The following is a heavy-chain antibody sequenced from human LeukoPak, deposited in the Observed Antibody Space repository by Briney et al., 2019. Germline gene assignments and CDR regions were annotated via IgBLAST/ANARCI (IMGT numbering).Heavy chain of an antibody. D-gene: IGHD3-10*01. CDR3: AREQRYYGSGSYYTPQGSLDY. V-gene: IGHV1-2*02. J-gene: IGHJ4*02. CDR1: GYTFTGYY. CDR2: INPNSGGT. Sequence: GASVKVSCKASGYTFTGYYMHWVRQAPGQGLEWMGWINPNSGGTNYAQKFQGRVTMTRDTSISTAYMELSRLRSDDTAVYYCAREQRYYGSGSYYTPQGSLDYWGQGTLVTVSS.